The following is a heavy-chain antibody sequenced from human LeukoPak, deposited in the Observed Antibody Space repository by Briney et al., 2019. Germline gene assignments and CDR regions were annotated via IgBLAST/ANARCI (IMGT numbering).Heavy chain of an antibody. CDR1: GGSFSGYY. CDR2: INHSGST. D-gene: IGHD5-18*01. J-gene: IGHJ4*02. V-gene: IGHV4-34*01. CDR3: AREGHDTAMDY. Sequence: SETLSLTCAVYGGSFSGYYWSWIRQPPGKGLEWIGEINHSGSTNYNPSLKSRVTISVDTSKNQFSLKLSSVTAADTAVYYCAREGHDTAMDYWGQGTLVTVSS.